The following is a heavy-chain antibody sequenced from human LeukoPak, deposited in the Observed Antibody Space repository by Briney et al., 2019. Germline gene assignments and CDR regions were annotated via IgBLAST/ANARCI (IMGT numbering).Heavy chain of an antibody. D-gene: IGHD3-3*01. CDR2: ISGSGGST. CDR3: AKSRYDFWSEDSFGI. CDR1: GFTFSSYA. J-gene: IGHJ3*02. V-gene: IGHV3-23*01. Sequence: GGSLRLSCAASGFTFSSYAMSWVRQAPGKGLEWVSPISGSGGSTYYADSVKGRFTISRDNSKNTLYLQMNSLRAEDTAVYYCAKSRYDFWSEDSFGIWGQGTMVTVSS.